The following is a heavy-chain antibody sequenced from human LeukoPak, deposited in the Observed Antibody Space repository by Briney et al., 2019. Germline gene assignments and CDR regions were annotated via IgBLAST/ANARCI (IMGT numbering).Heavy chain of an antibody. Sequence: GGSLRLSCAASGFTLSSYAMSWVRQAPGKGLEWVSVIYSGGSTYYADSVKGRFTISRDNSKNTLYLQMNSLRAEDTAVYYCARWWLGFDYWGQGTLVTVSS. CDR1: GFTLSSYA. V-gene: IGHV3-53*01. CDR2: IYSGGST. J-gene: IGHJ4*02. D-gene: IGHD3-10*01. CDR3: ARWWLGFDY.